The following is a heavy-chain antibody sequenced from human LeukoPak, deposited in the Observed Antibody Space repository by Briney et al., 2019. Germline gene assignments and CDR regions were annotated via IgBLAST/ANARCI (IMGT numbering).Heavy chain of an antibody. CDR3: ARSTSAARTSPLAYYYGLDV. J-gene: IGHJ6*02. CDR1: GYSFTAYW. V-gene: IGHV5-51*01. CDR2: FYPGDSTT. Sequence: ASVKLSCTGSGYSFTAYWIGWVRQMPGKGLEWMGIFYPGDSTTTYSPSFQGHVTISVDKSISTAFLQWSSLKASDTAMYYCARSTSAARTSPLAYYYGLDVWGQGTTVTVSS. D-gene: IGHD6-25*01.